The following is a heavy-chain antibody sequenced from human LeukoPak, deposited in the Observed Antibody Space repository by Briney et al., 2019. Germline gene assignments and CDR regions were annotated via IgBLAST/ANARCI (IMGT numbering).Heavy chain of an antibody. Sequence: PGGSLRLSCAASGFTFSSYGMHWVRQAPGKGLEWVAVIWYDGSNKYYADSVKGRFTISRDNSKNTLYLQMNSLRAEDTAVYYCARDIDGYSGTLDYWGQGTLVTVSS. D-gene: IGHD5-24*01. J-gene: IGHJ4*02. V-gene: IGHV3-33*01. CDR2: IWYDGSNK. CDR3: ARDIDGYSGTLDY. CDR1: GFTFSSYG.